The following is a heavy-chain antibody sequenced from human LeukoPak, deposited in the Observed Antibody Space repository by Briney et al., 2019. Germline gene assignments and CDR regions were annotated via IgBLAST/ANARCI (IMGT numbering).Heavy chain of an antibody. V-gene: IGHV1-8*01. D-gene: IGHD2-21*02. CDR1: GYTFTSYD. CDR2: MNPNSGAT. J-gene: IGHJ6*02. CDR3: ARDAYCGGDCPSRAMDV. Sequence: GASVKVSCKASGYTFTSYDFNWLRQATGQGPEWMGWMNPNSGATGYAQKFQGRVTMTRDTSTSTVYMALSSLRSEDTAVYSCARDAYCGGDCPSRAMDVWGQGTTVTVSS.